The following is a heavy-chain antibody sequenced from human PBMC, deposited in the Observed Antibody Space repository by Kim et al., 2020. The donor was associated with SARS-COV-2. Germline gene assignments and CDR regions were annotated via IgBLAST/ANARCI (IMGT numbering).Heavy chain of an antibody. Sequence: GGSLRLSCEASGFTFSSYWMSWVRQAPGKGLEWVANIKQDGSEKYYVDSVKGRFTISRDNAKNSLYLQMNSLRAEDTAVYYCARDENSSGCFAGGYYGMDVWGQGTTVTVSS. CDR2: IKQDGSEK. V-gene: IGHV3-7*01. D-gene: IGHD6-19*01. CDR1: GFTFSSYW. CDR3: ARDENSSGCFAGGYYGMDV. J-gene: IGHJ6*02.